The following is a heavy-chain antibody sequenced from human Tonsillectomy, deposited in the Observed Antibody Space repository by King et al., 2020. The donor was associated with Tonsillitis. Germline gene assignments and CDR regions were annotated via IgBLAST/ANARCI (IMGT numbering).Heavy chain of an antibody. CDR3: AKEGLMDYDFWSAFDP. Sequence: QLVQSGGGVVQPGRSLRLSCAASGFTFSSYGMHWVRQAPGKGLEWVAVISYDGSNKYYADSVKGRFTISRDNSKNTLYLRMNSLRAEDTAVYYCAKEGLMDYDFWSAFDPWGQGTLVTVSS. V-gene: IGHV3-30*18. CDR1: GFTFSSYG. D-gene: IGHD3-3*01. CDR2: ISYDGSNK. J-gene: IGHJ5*02.